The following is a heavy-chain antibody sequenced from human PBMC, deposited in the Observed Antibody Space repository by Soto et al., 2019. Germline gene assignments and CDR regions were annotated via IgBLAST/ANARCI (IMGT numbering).Heavy chain of an antibody. CDR2: IYYSGST. D-gene: IGHD6-13*01. Sequence: QLQLQESGPGLVKPSETLSLTCTVSGGSISSSSYYWGWIRQPPGKGLEWMGTIYYSGSTYYNPSPKSRVTISVDTSKNQFSLKLSSVTAADTAVYYCARRGSSSWYGYWGQGTLVTVSS. CDR3: ARRGSSSWYGY. CDR1: GGSISSSSYY. J-gene: IGHJ4*02. V-gene: IGHV4-39*01.